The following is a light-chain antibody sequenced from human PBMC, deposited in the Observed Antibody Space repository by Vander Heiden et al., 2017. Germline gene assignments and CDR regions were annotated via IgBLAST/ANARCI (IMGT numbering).Light chain of an antibody. CDR1: QSVLYSSNNKNY. CDR3: QQYYNTGYT. Sequence: DIVMTQSPDSLAVSLGERATINCKSSQSVLYSSNNKNYLAWYQQKPGQPPKLLIYWASTRESGVPDRFSGSGSGTDFTLTISSLQAEDVAVYYCQQYYNTGYTFGQGTKLXIK. J-gene: IGKJ2*01. V-gene: IGKV4-1*01. CDR2: WAS.